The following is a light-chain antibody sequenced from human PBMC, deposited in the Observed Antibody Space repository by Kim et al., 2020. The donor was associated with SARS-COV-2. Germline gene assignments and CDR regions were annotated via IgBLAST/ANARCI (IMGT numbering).Light chain of an antibody. V-gene: IGLV3-1*01. J-gene: IGLJ3*02. CDR3: QAWDSRV. CDR2: QDT. Sequence: SVSVSPGQTASISGSGEKLGDKYTCWYQQRPGQAPVLVIYQDTKRPSGIPDRFSGSNSGNTATLTISGTQAIDEADYYCQAWDSRVFGGGTQLTVL. CDR1: KLGDKY.